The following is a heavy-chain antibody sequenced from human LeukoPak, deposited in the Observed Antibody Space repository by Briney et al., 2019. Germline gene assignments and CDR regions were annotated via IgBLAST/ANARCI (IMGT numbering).Heavy chain of an antibody. Sequence: GGSLRLSCAASGFIFSTNWMSWFRQAPGKGLEWVANINQDGSEKYYVDSVKGRLTISRDNAKNSLYLQMNSLRAEDTAVYYCARIGLYYSSRYYFDFWGQGTLVTVSS. D-gene: IGHD3-10*01. J-gene: IGHJ4*02. CDR1: GFIFSTNW. V-gene: IGHV3-7*01. CDR2: INQDGSEK. CDR3: ARIGLYYSSRYYFDF.